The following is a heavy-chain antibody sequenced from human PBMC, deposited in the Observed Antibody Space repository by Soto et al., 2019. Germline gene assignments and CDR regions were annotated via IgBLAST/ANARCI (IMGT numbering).Heavy chain of an antibody. Sequence: QVQLQQWGAGLLKPSETLSLTCAVYGGSFSGYYWSWIRQPPGKGLEWIGEINHSGSTNYNPSLKSRVTIYVETSKNQFSLKLSYVPAADTAVYYCARAYCSGGSCYRGYYSYGMDVWGQGTTVTV. CDR2: INHSGST. CDR3: ARAYCSGGSCYRGYYSYGMDV. CDR1: GGSFSGYY. J-gene: IGHJ6*02. D-gene: IGHD2-15*01. V-gene: IGHV4-34*01.